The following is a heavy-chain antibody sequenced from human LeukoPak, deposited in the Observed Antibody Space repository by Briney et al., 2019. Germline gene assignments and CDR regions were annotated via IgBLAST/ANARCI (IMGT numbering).Heavy chain of an antibody. D-gene: IGHD2-2*01. CDR3: ASLIVIGPAAPYIDY. J-gene: IGHJ4*02. CDR2: IYYSGST. Sequence: SETLSLTCTLSGGSISSTSYYWGWIRQPPGKGLEWIGCIYYSGSTYYNPSLKSRVIISVDTSKNQFSLKVISVTAADTAVYYCASLIVIGPAAPYIDYWGQGTLVTVSS. CDR1: GGSISSTSYY. V-gene: IGHV4-39*01.